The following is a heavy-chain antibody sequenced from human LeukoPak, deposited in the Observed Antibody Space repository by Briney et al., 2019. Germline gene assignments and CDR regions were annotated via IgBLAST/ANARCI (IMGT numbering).Heavy chain of an antibody. CDR3: ARGWGDAFDI. CDR2: ISYDGSNK. J-gene: IGHJ3*02. V-gene: IGHV3-30-3*01. Sequence: GGSLRLSCAASGFTFSSYAMHWVRQAPGKGLEWVAVISYDGSNKYHADSVKGRFTISRDNSKNTLYLQMNSLRAEDTAVYYCARGWGDAFDIWGQGTMVTVSS. CDR1: GFTFSSYA. D-gene: IGHD3-16*01.